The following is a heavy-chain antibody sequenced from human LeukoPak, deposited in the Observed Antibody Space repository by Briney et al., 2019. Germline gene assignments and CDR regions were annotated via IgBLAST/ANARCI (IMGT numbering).Heavy chain of an antibody. D-gene: IGHD4-17*01. V-gene: IGHV1-58*01. CDR1: GFTFTSSA. Sequence: EASVKVSCKASGFTFTSSAVQWVRQARGQRLEWIGWIVVGSGNTNYAQKFQERVTITRDMSTSTAYMELSSLRSEDTAVYYCAADYGDYEYYFDYWAREPCHRLL. J-gene: IGHJ4*02. CDR3: AADYGDYEYYFDY. CDR2: IVVGSGNT.